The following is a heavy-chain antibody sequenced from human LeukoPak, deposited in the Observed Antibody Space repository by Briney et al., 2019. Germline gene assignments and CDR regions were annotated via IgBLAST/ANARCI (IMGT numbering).Heavy chain of an antibody. CDR2: ISAYNGNT. J-gene: IGHJ2*01. D-gene: IGHD6-13*01. CDR1: GYTFTSHG. CDR3: ARDWDGVAAAGTDWYFDL. V-gene: IGHV1-18*01. Sequence: GASVKVSCKASGYTFTSHGISWVRQAPGQGLEWMGWISAYNGNTNYAQKLQGRVTMTTDTSTSTAYMELRSLRSDDTAVYYCARDWDGVAAAGTDWYFDLWGRGTLVTVSS.